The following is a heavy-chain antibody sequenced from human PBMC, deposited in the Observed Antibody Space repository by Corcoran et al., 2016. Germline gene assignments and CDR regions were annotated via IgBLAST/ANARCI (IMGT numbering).Heavy chain of an antibody. D-gene: IGHD5-12*01. Sequence: QVQLVESGGGVVQPGRSLRLSCAASGFTFSSYGMHWVRQAPGKGLEWVAVISYDGSNKYYADSVKGRFTISRDNSKNTLYLQMNSLRAEETAVYYCAKDGTPYSGYDLGGPGDYWGQGTLVTVSS. CDR3: AKDGTPYSGYDLGGPGDY. CDR2: ISYDGSNK. V-gene: IGHV3-30*18. J-gene: IGHJ4*02. CDR1: GFTFSSYG.